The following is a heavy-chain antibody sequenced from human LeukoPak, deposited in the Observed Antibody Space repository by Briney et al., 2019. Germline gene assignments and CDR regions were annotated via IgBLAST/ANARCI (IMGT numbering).Heavy chain of an antibody. CDR1: GVSISSNNW. V-gene: IGHV4-4*02. D-gene: IGHD1-1*01. J-gene: IGHJ4*02. CDR2: IYHSGSP. Sequence: SGTLSLTCAVSGVSISSNNWWGWVRQPPGKGLEWIGEIYHSGSPNYNPSLKSRVTISVDKSRNHFSLNLSSVTAADTAVYYCARVNINNWHSCDYWGQGTLVTVSS. CDR3: ARVNINNWHSCDY.